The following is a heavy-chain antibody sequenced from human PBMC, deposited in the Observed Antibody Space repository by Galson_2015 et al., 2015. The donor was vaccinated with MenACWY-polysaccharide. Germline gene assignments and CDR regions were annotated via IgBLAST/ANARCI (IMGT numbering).Heavy chain of an antibody. D-gene: IGHD5-18*01. CDR2: IWYDGSNK. Sequence: SLRLSCAASGFTFSSYGMHWVRQAPGKGLEWVAVIWYDGSNKYYADSVKGRFTISRDNSKNTLYLQMNSLRAEDTAVYYCARDGGDTAMVFGDRGQGTLATVSS. CDR3: ARDGGDTAMVFGD. CDR1: GFTFSSYG. J-gene: IGHJ4*02. V-gene: IGHV3-33*01.